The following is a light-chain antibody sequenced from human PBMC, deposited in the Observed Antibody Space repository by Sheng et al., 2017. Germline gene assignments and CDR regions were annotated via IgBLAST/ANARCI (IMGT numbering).Light chain of an antibody. V-gene: IGKV3-15*01. J-gene: IGKJ1*01. CDR2: GAS. CDR3: QQYNDWPRT. Sequence: EIVMTQSPATLSVSPGERATLSCRASQSVSSNLAWYQQKPGQAPRLLIYGASTRATGIPVRFSGSGSGTEFTLTINSLQSEDFAVYYCQQYNDWPRTFGQGTEGGNQT. CDR1: QSVSSN.